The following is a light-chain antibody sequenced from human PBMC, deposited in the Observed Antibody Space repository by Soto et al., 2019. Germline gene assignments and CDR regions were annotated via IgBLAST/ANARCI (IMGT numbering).Light chain of an antibody. CDR2: DDN. J-gene: IGLJ1*01. Sequence: QSVLAQPPRFSAAPGQKVTISCSGSSSNIGGNSVSWYQQLPGTAPKLLIYDDNKRPSGIPDRFSGSKSGTSATLGITGFQTGDEADYYCGSWDSSLSADVLGTGTKGIVL. V-gene: IGLV1-51*01. CDR1: SSNIGGNS. CDR3: GSWDSSLSADV.